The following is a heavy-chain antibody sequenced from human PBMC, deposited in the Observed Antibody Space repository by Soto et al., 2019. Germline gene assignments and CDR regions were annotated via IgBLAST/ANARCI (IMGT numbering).Heavy chain of an antibody. CDR3: ARDYDFWSGYLSGHFDY. V-gene: IGHV3-11*06. J-gene: IGHJ4*02. D-gene: IGHD3-3*01. CDR2: ISSSSSDT. Sequence: QVQLVESGGGLVKPGGSLRLSCAASGFTFSDYFLTWIRQTPGKGLEWVSYISSSSSDTNYADSVKGRFTISRDNAKNSLFLQMNNLRVDDKAVYYCARDYDFWSGYLSGHFDYWGQGTLVTVSS. CDR1: GFTFSDYF.